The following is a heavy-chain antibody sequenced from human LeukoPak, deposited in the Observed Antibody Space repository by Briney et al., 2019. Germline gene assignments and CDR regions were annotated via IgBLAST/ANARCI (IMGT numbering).Heavy chain of an antibody. J-gene: IGHJ4*02. V-gene: IGHV1-3*01. Sequence: ASVKVSCKASGYTFTSYAMHWVRQAPGQRLEWMGWINAGNGNTKYSQKFQGRVTITRDTSASTAYMELSSLRSEDTAVYYCARDLATVATPYFDYWGQGTLVTVSS. CDR2: INAGNGNT. D-gene: IGHD4-23*01. CDR3: ARDLATVATPYFDY. CDR1: GYTFTSYA.